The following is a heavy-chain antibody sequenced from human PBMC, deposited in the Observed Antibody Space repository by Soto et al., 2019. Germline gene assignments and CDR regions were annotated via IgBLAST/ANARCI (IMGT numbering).Heavy chain of an antibody. CDR1: GGTFSTAA. J-gene: IGHJ6*02. D-gene: IGHD3-3*02. Sequence: QVQVVQSGAEMKKPGSSVKVSCKTSGGTFSTAAISWVRQAPGQGLEWMGGIMPIFRTADYAQKFQGRVTITADESATTAYFELSSLRSEDTAVYYCARDKDRAQLGGNYYYIRDVWGQGTTVTVTS. CDR2: IMPIFRTA. V-gene: IGHV1-69*12. CDR3: ARDKDRAQLGGNYYYIRDV.